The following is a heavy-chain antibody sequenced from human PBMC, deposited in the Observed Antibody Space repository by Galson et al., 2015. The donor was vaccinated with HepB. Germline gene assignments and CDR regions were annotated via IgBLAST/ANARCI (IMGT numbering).Heavy chain of an antibody. Sequence: SETLSLTCTVSGGSISSYHWSWIRQPPGKGLEWLGYFYDSGSSNWNPSLKSRVTMSVDTSKNQLSLRLSSATAADTAVYYCARSLSGYDSGDLWGQGTLVTVSS. V-gene: IGHV4-59*01. J-gene: IGHJ4*02. CDR1: GGSISSYH. D-gene: IGHD5-12*01. CDR2: FYDSGSS. CDR3: ARSLSGYDSGDL.